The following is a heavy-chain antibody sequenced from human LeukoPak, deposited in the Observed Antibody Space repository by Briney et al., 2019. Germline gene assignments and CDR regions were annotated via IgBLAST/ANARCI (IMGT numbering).Heavy chain of an antibody. V-gene: IGHV3-7*03. D-gene: IGHD3-10*01. J-gene: IGHJ6*02. CDR1: RFTFSSYW. CDR3: AGDLYSYGSGSYGV. CDR2: IKQDGSEK. Sequence: GGSLRLSCAASRFTFSSYWMSWARQAPGKGLEWVANIKQDGSEKYYVDSVKGRFTISRDNAKNSLYLQMNSLRGEDTAVYYCAGDLYSYGSGSYGVWGQGTTVTVSS.